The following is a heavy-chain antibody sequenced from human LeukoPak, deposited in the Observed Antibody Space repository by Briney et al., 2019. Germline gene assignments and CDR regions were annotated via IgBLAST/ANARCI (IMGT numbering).Heavy chain of an antibody. D-gene: IGHD3-22*01. J-gene: IGHJ4*02. CDR1: GYSISSGYF. CDR3: AKEQWAYRSYYASSGYHDY. V-gene: IGHV4-61*02. CDR2: IYTSGST. Sequence: SSETLSLTCTVSGYSISSGYFWSWIRQPAGKGLEWIGRIYTSGSTNYSPSLKSRVTISVDTSRNPFSLNLTSVTAADTAMYYCAKEQWAYRSYYASSGYHDYWGQGTLVTVSS.